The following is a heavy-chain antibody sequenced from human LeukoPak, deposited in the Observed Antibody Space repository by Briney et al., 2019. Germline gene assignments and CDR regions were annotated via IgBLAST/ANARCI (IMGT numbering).Heavy chain of an antibody. CDR2: ISWKSGSI. V-gene: IGHV3-9*01. D-gene: IGHD4-23*01. CDR3: AKDRTTVAIGAFDV. J-gene: IGHJ3*01. CDR1: GFRLDDYS. Sequence: PGRSLRLSCAASGFRLDDYSMHWVRQAPGKGVEWVSGISWKSGSIGYADSVKGRFTISRDNAKSSLYLQMNSLRPEDTALYYCAKDRTTVAIGAFDVWGQGTMVSVSS.